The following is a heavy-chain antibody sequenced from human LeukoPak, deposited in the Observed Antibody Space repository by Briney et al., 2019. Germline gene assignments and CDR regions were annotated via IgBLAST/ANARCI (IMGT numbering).Heavy chain of an antibody. CDR3: ARYYSGSYYWFDP. CDR1: GYSISSGYY. J-gene: IGHJ5*02. Sequence: PSETLSLTCTVSGYSISSGYYWGWIRQPPGKGLEWIGSIYHSGSTYYNPSLKSRVTISVDTSKNQFSLKLSSVTAADTAVYYCARYYSGSYYWFDPWGQGTLVTVSS. V-gene: IGHV4-38-2*02. D-gene: IGHD1-26*01. CDR2: IYHSGST.